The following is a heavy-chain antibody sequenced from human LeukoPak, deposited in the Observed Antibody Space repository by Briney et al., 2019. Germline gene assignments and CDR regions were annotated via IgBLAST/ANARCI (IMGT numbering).Heavy chain of an antibody. D-gene: IGHD3-22*01. CDR1: GGSFSGYY. V-gene: IGHV4-34*01. CDR2: INHSGST. J-gene: IGHJ4*01. CDR3: ARAFDSSAYYLTY. Sequence: SETLSLPCAVYGGSFSGYYWSWIRQPPEKGLEWIGEINHSGSTNYNPSLKSRVTISVDTSKNQFSLNLTSVTAADTAVYYCARAFDSSAYYLTYWGHGNLVTVSS.